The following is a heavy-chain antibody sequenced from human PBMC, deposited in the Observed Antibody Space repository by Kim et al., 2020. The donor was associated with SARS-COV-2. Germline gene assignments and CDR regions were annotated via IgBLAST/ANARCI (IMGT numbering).Heavy chain of an antibody. D-gene: IGHD2-21*01. CDR3: ARGPYCGGDCYLEYFQH. V-gene: IGHV4-30-2*01. J-gene: IGHJ1*01. Sequence: SETLSLTCAVSGGSISSGGYSWSWIRQPPGKGLEWIGYIYHSGSTYYNPSLKSRVTISVDRSKNQFSLKLSSVTAADTAVYYCARGPYCGGDCYLEYFQHWGQGTLVTVSS. CDR2: IYHSGST. CDR1: GGSISSGGYS.